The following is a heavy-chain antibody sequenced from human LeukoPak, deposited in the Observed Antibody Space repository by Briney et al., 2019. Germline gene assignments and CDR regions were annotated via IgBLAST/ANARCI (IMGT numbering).Heavy chain of an antibody. CDR3: ARGPHFYGSGSYEYSYYYYYYGMDV. CDR2: INHKGAT. CDR1: GGSFSGYY. Sequence: SGTLSLTCAVYGGSFSGYYWTWVRQPPGKGLEWIGEINHKGATNYNPSLKSRVAISLDTSKNQFSLKLSSVTAADTAVYYCARGPHFYGSGSYEYSYYYYYYGMDVWGKGTAVTVSS. D-gene: IGHD3-10*01. J-gene: IGHJ6*04. V-gene: IGHV4-34*01.